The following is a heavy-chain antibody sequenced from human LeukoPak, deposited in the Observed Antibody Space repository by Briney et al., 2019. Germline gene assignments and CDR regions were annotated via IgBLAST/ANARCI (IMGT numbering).Heavy chain of an antibody. D-gene: IGHD6-6*01. V-gene: IGHV4-59*01. J-gene: IGHJ4*02. CDR3: AREARGIAARLYDY. CDR1: GGSISSYY. Sequence: PSETLSLTCTVSGGSISSYYWSWIRQPAGKGLEWIGYIYYSGSTNYNPSLKSRVTISVDTSKNQFSLKLSSVTAADTAVYYCAREARGIAARLYDYWGQGTLVTVSS. CDR2: IYYSGST.